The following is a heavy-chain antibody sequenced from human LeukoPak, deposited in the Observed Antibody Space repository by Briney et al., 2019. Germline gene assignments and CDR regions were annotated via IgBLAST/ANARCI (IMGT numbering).Heavy chain of an antibody. CDR1: GFTFSSYE. J-gene: IGHJ4*02. CDR3: ARAHSSSSTFDL. D-gene: IGHD6-6*01. V-gene: IGHV3-48*03. CDR2: ISSSGSTI. Sequence: GGSLRLSCAASGFTFSSYEMNWVRQAPGKGLEWVSYISSSGSTIYYADSVKGRFTISRDNAKNSLYLQMNSLRAEDTAVYYCARAHSSSSTFDLWGQGTLVTVSS.